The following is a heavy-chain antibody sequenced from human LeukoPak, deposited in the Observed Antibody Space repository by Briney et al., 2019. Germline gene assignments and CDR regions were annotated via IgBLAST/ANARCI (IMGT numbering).Heavy chain of an antibody. CDR1: GFTFSQYW. Sequence: GGSLRLSCAVSGFTFSQYWMTWVRQAPGKGLEWVANIKHDGSETYYVDSVKGRFTISRDNAKNSLYLQMDSLRAEDMAIYYCARAYYYNTHGPRGNEYWGQGTLVTVSS. CDR2: IKHDGSET. CDR3: ARAYYYNTHGPRGNEY. J-gene: IGHJ4*02. V-gene: IGHV3-7*04. D-gene: IGHD3-10*01.